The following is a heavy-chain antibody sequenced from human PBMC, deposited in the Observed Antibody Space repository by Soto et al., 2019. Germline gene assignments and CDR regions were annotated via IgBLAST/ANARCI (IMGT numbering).Heavy chain of an antibody. CDR2: ISANNGNT. V-gene: IGHV1-18*01. J-gene: IGHJ3*02. Sequence: QVQLVQSGAEVKKPGASVKVSCKASGYIFTTYGISWVRQAPGQGLEWMGWISANNGNTYYAQKFQGRVIMTTDTPTRTSYMEVRSLRSDDTAVYYCARDLQFYSDSSGYRDVFDIWGQGTMVTVSS. D-gene: IGHD3-22*01. CDR1: GYIFTTYG. CDR3: ARDLQFYSDSSGYRDVFDI.